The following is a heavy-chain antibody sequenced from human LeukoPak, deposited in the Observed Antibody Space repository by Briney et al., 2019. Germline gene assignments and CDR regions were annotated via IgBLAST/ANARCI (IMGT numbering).Heavy chain of an antibody. CDR1: GAXWRGFY. V-gene: IGHV4-59*01. CDR2: IFHTGIA. Sequence: PSETLSLTCTVSGAXWRGFYWTWIRQSPGKGLEWIGNIFHTGIASYNPSLRSRVSISLEASKKQFSLNLRSVTAADTAVYYCAGEGDYWHRFDDWGRGILVTVSS. CDR3: AGEGDYWHRFDD. D-gene: IGHD4-17*01. J-gene: IGHJ4*02.